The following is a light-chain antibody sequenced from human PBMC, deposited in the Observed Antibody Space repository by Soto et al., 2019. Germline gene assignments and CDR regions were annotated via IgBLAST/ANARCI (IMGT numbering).Light chain of an antibody. Sequence: QSALTQPASVSGSPGQSITLSCTGTTSDVGGFDYVSWYQQHPGKAPKLMIFDVSNRPSGVSDRFSGSKSGNTASLTISGLQAEDEADYYCSSYTTTGTQVLGTGTKVTVL. V-gene: IGLV2-14*03. CDR1: TSDVGGFDY. CDR3: SSYTTTGTQV. J-gene: IGLJ1*01. CDR2: DVS.